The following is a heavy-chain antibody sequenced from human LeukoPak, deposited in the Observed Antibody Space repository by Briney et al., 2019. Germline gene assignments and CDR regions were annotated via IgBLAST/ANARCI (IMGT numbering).Heavy chain of an antibody. Sequence: GGSLRLSCAASGFTFGSYAMSWVRQAPGKGLEWVSAISGSGGSTYYSDSVKGRFTISRDNSKNTLYLQMNSLRAEDTALYYCAKDFSGSYDYWGQGTLVTVSS. J-gene: IGHJ4*02. CDR3: AKDFSGSYDY. CDR2: ISGSGGST. CDR1: GFTFGSYA. V-gene: IGHV3-23*01. D-gene: IGHD1-26*01.